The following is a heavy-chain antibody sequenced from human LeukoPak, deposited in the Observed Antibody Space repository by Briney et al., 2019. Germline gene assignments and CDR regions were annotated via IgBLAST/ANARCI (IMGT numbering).Heavy chain of an antibody. J-gene: IGHJ3*01. D-gene: IGHD6-6*01. CDR1: GFTFSGYW. CDR2: INHNGNVN. Sequence: GGSLRLSCAASGFTFSGYWMNWARQAPGKGLEWVASINHNGNVNYYADVVKGRFTISRDNAKNSLYLQINSLRAEDTAVYYCARSSYSSSSSVWGQGTMVTVSS. V-gene: IGHV3-7*03. CDR3: ARSSYSSSSSV.